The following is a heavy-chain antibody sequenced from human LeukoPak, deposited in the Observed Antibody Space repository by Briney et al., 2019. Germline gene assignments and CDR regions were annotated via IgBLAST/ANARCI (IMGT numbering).Heavy chain of an antibody. CDR1: GFAFSGYW. Sequence: GGSLRLSCAASGFAFSGYWMLWVRQAPGKGLVWVSRLNSDGSSTNYADSVKGRFTISRDNAKNTLYLQMNSLRAEDTAVYYCARAGSMVRGVSLPYYFDYWGQGTLVTVSS. V-gene: IGHV3-74*01. CDR2: LNSDGSST. J-gene: IGHJ4*02. D-gene: IGHD3-10*01. CDR3: ARAGSMVRGVSLPYYFDY.